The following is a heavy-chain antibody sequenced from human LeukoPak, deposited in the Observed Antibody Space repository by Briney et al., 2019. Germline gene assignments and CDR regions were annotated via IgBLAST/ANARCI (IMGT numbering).Heavy chain of an antibody. D-gene: IGHD6-19*01. CDR2: INQSGST. CDR3: ALFPGIAVAGAENADAFDI. V-gene: IGHV4-34*01. J-gene: IGHJ3*02. CDR1: GGSISIYY. Sequence: PSETLSLTCTVSGGSISIYYWNWIRQPPGKGLEWIGEINQSGSTNYNPSLKSRVTISVDTSKNQFSLKLSSVTAADTAVYYCALFPGIAVAGAENADAFDIWGQGTMVTVSS.